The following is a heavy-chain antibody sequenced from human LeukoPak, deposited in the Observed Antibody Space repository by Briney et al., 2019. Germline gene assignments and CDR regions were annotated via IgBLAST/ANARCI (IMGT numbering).Heavy chain of an antibody. D-gene: IGHD4-17*01. CDR3: ARLQYGDFYFDY. CDR2: IYYSGST. J-gene: IGHJ4*02. V-gene: IGHV4-39*01. CDR1: GGSIGSSSDY. Sequence: PSETLSLTCTVSGGSIGSSSDYWGWIRQPAGKGLEWIGSIYYSGSTSYNPSLKSRVTISVDTSKNQFSLRLSSVTAADTAVYYCARLQYGDFYFDYWGQGTLVTVSS.